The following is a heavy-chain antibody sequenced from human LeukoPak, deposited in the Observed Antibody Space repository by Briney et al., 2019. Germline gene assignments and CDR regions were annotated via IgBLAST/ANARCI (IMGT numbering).Heavy chain of an antibody. D-gene: IGHD6-19*01. CDR2: IIPIFGTA. V-gene: IGHV1-69*06. Sequence: GASVKVSCKASGGTFSSYAISWVRQAPGQGLEWIGGIIPIFGTANYAQKFQGRVTITADKSTSTAYMELSSLRSEDTAVYYCARHIAVAGTVSWFDPWGQGTLVTVSS. CDR1: GGTFSSYA. CDR3: ARHIAVAGTVSWFDP. J-gene: IGHJ5*02.